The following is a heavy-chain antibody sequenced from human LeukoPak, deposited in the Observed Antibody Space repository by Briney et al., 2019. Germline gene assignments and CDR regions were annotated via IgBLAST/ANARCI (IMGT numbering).Heavy chain of an antibody. CDR1: GYIFTHYW. CDR2: IFPPDSDT. CDR3: ARQYYYGSGRPSVL. D-gene: IGHD3-10*01. V-gene: IGHV5-51*01. J-gene: IGHJ4*02. Sequence: ESLKISLQASGYIFTHYWIGWARQTPGKGLEWMGAIFPPDSDTRYNPSFLGQVTISADKSISTAYLQWSFLKASDTAIYYCARQYYYGSGRPSVLWGQGTLVTVSS.